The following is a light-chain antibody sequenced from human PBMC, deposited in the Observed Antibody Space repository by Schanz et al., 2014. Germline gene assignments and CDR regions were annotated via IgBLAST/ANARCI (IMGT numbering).Light chain of an antibody. J-gene: IGKJ1*01. V-gene: IGKV3D-15*01. CDR3: QQYNNWPPRA. Sequence: EIVMTQSPATLSVSPGERATLSCRASQSVSSNLAWFQQKPGQAPRLLIYAASSRATGIPDRFSGSGSGTDFTLTISRLEPEDFAVYFCQQYNNWPPRAFGQGTKVEIK. CDR2: AAS. CDR1: QSVSSN.